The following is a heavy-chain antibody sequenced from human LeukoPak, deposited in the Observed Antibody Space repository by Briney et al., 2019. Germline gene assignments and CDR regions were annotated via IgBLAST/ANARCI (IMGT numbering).Heavy chain of an antibody. D-gene: IGHD3-10*01. CDR1: GFTFDDYA. CDR2: ISWNSGSI. CDR3: AKDLVEDYGSGSPGFDF. J-gene: IGHJ3*01. Sequence: LPGGSLRLSCAASGFTFDDYAMHWVRQAPGKGLEWVSGISWNSGSIGYADSVKGRFTISRDNAKNSLHLQMNSLRAEDTALYYCAKDLVEDYGSGSPGFDFWGQGTMVTVSS. V-gene: IGHV3-9*01.